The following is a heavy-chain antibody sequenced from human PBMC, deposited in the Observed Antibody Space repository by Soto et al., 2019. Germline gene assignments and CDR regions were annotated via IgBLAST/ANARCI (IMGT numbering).Heavy chain of an antibody. J-gene: IGHJ3*01. CDR2: IYSSGKT. D-gene: IGHD2-2*01. CDR3: ARERTYQMFCDDALDF. CDR1: AGSLNNYN. Sequence: PSETLSLTCTVSAGSLNNYNWNWIRQSAGTGLEWIGRIYSSGKTYYNPSLKSRVTLSLDMLNNQISLKVTSVTAADTAMYYCARERTYQMFCDDALDFWGLGTMDTVSS. V-gene: IGHV4-4*07.